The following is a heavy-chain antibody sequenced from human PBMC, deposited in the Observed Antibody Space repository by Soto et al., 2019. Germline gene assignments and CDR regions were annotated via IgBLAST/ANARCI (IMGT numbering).Heavy chain of an antibody. Sequence: PSETLSLTCAVYGGSFSGYYWSWIRQPPGKGLEWIGEINHSGSTNYNPSLKSRVTISVDTSKNQFSLKLSSVTAADTAVYYCATSGGNIAAAGTSWFDPWGQGTLVTAS. J-gene: IGHJ5*02. V-gene: IGHV4-34*01. CDR3: ATSGGNIAAAGTSWFDP. CDR2: INHSGST. CDR1: GGSFSGYY. D-gene: IGHD6-13*01.